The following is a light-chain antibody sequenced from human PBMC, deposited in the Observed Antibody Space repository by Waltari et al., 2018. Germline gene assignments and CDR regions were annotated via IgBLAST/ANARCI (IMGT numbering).Light chain of an antibody. Sequence: QSALTQPASVYGSPGQSITISCTGTSSDVGGYNYVSWYQQHPGKAPKLMIYDVSNRPSGVSNRFSGSKSGNTASLTISGLQAEDEADYHCSSYTSSSTLVFGGGTKLTVL. CDR2: DVS. V-gene: IGLV2-14*03. CDR1: SSDVGGYNY. CDR3: SSYTSSSTLV. J-gene: IGLJ3*02.